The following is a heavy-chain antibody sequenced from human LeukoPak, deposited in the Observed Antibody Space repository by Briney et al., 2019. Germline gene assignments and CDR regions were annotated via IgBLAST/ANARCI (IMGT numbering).Heavy chain of an antibody. CDR3: AGGSGHTMVRGVIIP. CDR1: GYTFTGYY. CDR2: INPNSGGT. D-gene: IGHD3-10*01. V-gene: IGHV1-2*02. J-gene: IGHJ5*02. Sequence: ASVKVSCKASGYTFTGYYMHWVRQAPGQGLEWMGWINPNSGGTNYAQKFQGRVTMTRDTSISTAYMELSRLRSDDTAVYYCAGGSGHTMVRGVIIPWGQGTLVTVSS.